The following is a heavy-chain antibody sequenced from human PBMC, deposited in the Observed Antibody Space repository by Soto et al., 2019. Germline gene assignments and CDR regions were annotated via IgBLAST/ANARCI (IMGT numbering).Heavy chain of an antibody. Sequence: QVQLQESGPGLVKPSETLSLTCTVSGGSISSYYWSWIRQPPGKGLEWIGYIYYSGSTNYNPSLNSRVTVSVDTSKNQFSPKLTSVTAAATAVYYCARRAGWSLDYWGQGTLVTVSS. V-gene: IGHV4-59*08. CDR3: ARRAGWSLDY. D-gene: IGHD2-15*01. CDR1: GGSISSYY. CDR2: IYYSGST. J-gene: IGHJ4*02.